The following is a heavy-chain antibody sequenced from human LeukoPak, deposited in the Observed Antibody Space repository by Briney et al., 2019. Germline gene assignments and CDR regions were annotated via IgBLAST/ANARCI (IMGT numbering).Heavy chain of an antibody. V-gene: IGHV4-34*01. CDR2: INHSGST. J-gene: IGHJ3*02. Sequence: SETLSLACAVYGGSFSGYDWSWIRQPPGKGLEWIGEINHSGSTNYNPSLKSRVTISVDTSKNQFSLKLSSVTAADTAVYYCATPLRGTPNAFDIWGPGTMVTVSS. CDR1: GGSFSGYD. CDR3: ATPLRGTPNAFDI. D-gene: IGHD2-15*01.